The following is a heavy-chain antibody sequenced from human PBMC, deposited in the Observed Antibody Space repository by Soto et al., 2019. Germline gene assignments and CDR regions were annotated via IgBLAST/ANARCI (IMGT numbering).Heavy chain of an antibody. D-gene: IGHD1-20*01. CDR1: GFTFDDYA. CDR2: ISWNSGSI. V-gene: IGHV3-9*01. Sequence: EVPLVESGGGLVQPGRSLRLSCAASGFTFDDYAMHWVRQAPGKGLEWVSGISWNSGSIGYADSVKGRFTISRDNAKNSLYLQMNSLRAEDTALYYCAKDISVYVYYYYGMDVWGQGTTVTVSS. J-gene: IGHJ6*02. CDR3: AKDISVYVYYYYGMDV.